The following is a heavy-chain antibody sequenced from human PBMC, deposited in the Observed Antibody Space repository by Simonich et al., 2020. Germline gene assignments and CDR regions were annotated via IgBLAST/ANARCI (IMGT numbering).Heavy chain of an antibody. J-gene: IGHJ2*01. V-gene: IGHV3-7*01. CDR2: KKKGGSEK. CDR3: AREYSSSSDPYWYFDL. CDR1: GFTFISYW. D-gene: IGHD6-6*01. Sequence: EVQLVESGGGLVQPGGSLRLSCAASGFTFISYWMSWVRQAPGEGRGWGAKKKKGGSEKYSVDSGKGRFTISRDNAKNALYLQMNSLRAEDTAVYYCAREYSSSSDPYWYFDLWGRGTLVTVSS.